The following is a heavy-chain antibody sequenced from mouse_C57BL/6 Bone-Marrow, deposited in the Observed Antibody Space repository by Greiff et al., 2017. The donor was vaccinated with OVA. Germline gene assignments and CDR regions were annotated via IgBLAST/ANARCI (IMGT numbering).Heavy chain of an antibody. CDR1: GYTFTSYW. V-gene: IGHV1-55*01. CDR2: FYPGSGST. J-gene: IGHJ4*01. Sequence: VQLQQPGAELVKPGASVKMSCKASGYTFTSYWITWVKQRPGQGLEWIGDFYPGSGSTNYNEKFKSKATLTVDTSSSTAYMQLSSLTSEDSAVYYCAAAYYSNRYAMDYWGQGTSVTVSS. D-gene: IGHD2-5*01. CDR3: AAAYYSNRYAMDY.